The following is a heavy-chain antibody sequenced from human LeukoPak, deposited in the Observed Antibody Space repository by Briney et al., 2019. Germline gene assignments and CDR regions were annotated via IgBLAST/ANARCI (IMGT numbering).Heavy chain of an antibody. D-gene: IGHD2-2*01. CDR2: ISYDGSNK. CDR1: GFTFSSYG. V-gene: IGHV3-30*18. Sequence: PGRSLRLSCAASGFTFSSYGMHWVRQAPGKGLEWVAVISYDGSNKYYADSVKGRFTISRDNSKNTLYLQMNSLRAEDTAIYYCAKYSQLLSGYYFDFWGQGTLVTVSS. J-gene: IGHJ4*02. CDR3: AKYSQLLSGYYFDF.